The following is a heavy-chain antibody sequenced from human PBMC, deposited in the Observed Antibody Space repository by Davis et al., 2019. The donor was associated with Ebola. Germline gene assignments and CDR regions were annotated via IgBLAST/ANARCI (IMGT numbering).Heavy chain of an antibody. CDR1: GFTFSSYG. Sequence: GGSLRLSCAASGFTFSSYGMHWVRQAPGKGLEWVAFIRYDGSNKYYADSVKGRFTISRDNSKNTLYLQMNSLRAEDTAVYYCASRDEDGAAPGDYWGQGTLVTVSS. V-gene: IGHV3-30*02. D-gene: IGHD1-26*01. CDR2: IRYDGSNK. J-gene: IGHJ4*02. CDR3: ASRDEDGAAPGDY.